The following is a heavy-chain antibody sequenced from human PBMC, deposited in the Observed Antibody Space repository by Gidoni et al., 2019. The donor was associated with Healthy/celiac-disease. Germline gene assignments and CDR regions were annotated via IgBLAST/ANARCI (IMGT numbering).Heavy chain of an antibody. CDR2: IYYSGST. CDR3: ARSRSEDYYYYYMDV. V-gene: IGHV4-39*01. J-gene: IGHJ6*03. Sequence: QLQLQESGPGLVKLSETLSLTCTVSGGSISSSSYYWGWIRQPPGKGLEWIGSIYYSGSTYYNPSLKSRVTISVDTSKNQFSLKLSSVTAADTAVYYCARSRSEDYYYYYMDVWGKGTTVTVSS. CDR1: GGSISSSSYY.